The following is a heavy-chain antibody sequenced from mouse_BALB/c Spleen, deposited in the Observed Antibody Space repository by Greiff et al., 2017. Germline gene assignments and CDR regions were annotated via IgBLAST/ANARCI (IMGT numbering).Heavy chain of an antibody. D-gene: IGHD1-2*01. CDR3: ARVYGTWFAY. J-gene: IGHJ3*01. V-gene: IGHV1-7*01. CDR2: INPSTGYT. CDR1: GYTFTSYW. Sequence: VQLQQPGAELVKPGASVKLSCKASGYTFTSYWMHWVKQRPGQGLEWIGYINPSTGYTEYNQKFKDKATLTADKSSSTAYMQLSSLTSEDSAVYYCARVYGTWFAYWGQGTLVTVSA.